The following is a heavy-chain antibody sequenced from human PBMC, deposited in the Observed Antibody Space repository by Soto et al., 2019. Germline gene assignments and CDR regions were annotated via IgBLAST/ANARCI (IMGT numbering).Heavy chain of an antibody. Sequence: ASVKVSCKASGYTFTGYYMHWVRQAPGQGLEWMGWINPNSGGTNYAQKFQGWITMTRDTSISTAYMELSRLRSDDTAVYYCARTRGIAAAEDGFDPWGQGTLVTVSS. CDR3: ARTRGIAAAEDGFDP. J-gene: IGHJ5*02. D-gene: IGHD6-13*01. V-gene: IGHV1-2*04. CDR1: GYTFTGYY. CDR2: INPNSGGT.